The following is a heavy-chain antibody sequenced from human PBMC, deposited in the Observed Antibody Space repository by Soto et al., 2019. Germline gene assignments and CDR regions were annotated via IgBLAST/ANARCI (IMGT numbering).Heavy chain of an antibody. V-gene: IGHV3-53*01. CDR2: LYDVDGS. CDR3: ATWHEREHAYDV. D-gene: IGHD1-1*01. J-gene: IGHJ3*01. Sequence: GGSLRLSCAASGLTVSGKKYVAWVRQAPGKGLEWVSALYDVDGSFYADSVRGRFTTSSDSSKTTVYLQMNGLRPDDTAVYYCATWHEREHAYDVWGQGTTVTVSS. CDR1: GLTVSGKKY.